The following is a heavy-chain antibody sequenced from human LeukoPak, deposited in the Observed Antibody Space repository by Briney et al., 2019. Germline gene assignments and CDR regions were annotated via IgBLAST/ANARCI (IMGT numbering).Heavy chain of an antibody. CDR1: GYTFTSYA. V-gene: IGHV7-4-1*02. J-gene: IGHJ4*02. CDR2: INTNTGNP. D-gene: IGHD4-17*01. Sequence: GASVKVSCKTSGYTFTSYAMNWVRQAPGQGLEWMGWINTNTGNPTYARGFTGRSVFSLDTSVSTAYLQISSLKAEDTAVYYCARSNNDGDYLGVGFDYWGQGTLVTVPS. CDR3: ARSNNDGDYLGVGFDY.